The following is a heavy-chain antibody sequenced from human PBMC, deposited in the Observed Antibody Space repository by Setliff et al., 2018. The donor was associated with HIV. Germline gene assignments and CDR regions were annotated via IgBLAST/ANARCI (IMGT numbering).Heavy chain of an antibody. CDR1: GYTFTGYY. CDR2: FDREDDDTP. J-gene: IGHJ6*02. Sequence: GASVKVSCKASGYTFTGYYLHWVRQAPGKGLEWLGGFDREDDDTPIYAQKFQGRVTITTDESRTTSYMELSSLRFEDTAVYFCARVAHSSSYHYYGMDVWGQGTTVTVSS. CDR3: ARVAHSSSYHYYGMDV. D-gene: IGHD6-19*01. V-gene: IGHV1-24*01.